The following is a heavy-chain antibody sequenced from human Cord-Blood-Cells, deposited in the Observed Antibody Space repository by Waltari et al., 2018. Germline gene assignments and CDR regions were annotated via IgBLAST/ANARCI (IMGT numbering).Heavy chain of an antibody. CDR3: ATSLELRYFDWLFDY. CDR1: GFTFSSYS. Sequence: EVQLVESGGGLVKPGGSLRLSCAASGFTFSSYSMNWVRPAPGKGLELVSSSSSSSYIYYADSVKGRFTISRDNAKNSLYLQMNSLRAEDTAVYYCATSLELRYFDWLFDYWGQGTLVTVSS. D-gene: IGHD3-9*01. J-gene: IGHJ4*02. CDR2: SSSSSYI. V-gene: IGHV3-21*01.